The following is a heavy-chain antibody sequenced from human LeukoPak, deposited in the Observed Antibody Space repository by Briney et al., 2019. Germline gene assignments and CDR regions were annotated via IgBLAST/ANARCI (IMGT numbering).Heavy chain of an antibody. D-gene: IGHD6-25*01. CDR1: GFTFRGYT. V-gene: IGHV3-23*01. CDR3: ATRIAADLWACDI. J-gene: IGHJ3*02. CDR2: ISGSGGST. Sequence: GGSLRHSCADPGFTFRGYTSSWVRQAPGKGLEWVSAISGSGGSTSYADSVKGRCTISRDNSKNTLFLQMNSLRAEDTAVYYCATRIAADLWACDIWGQGTMVTVSS.